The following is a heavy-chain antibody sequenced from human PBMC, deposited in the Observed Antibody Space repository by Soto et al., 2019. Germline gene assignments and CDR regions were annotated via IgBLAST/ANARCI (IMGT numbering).Heavy chain of an antibody. CDR1: GGSFSGYY. J-gene: IGHJ6*02. D-gene: IGHD2-2*01. V-gene: IGHV4-34*01. CDR3: ARERVVVVPAAIVGQDGMDV. CDR2: INHSGST. Sequence: SETLSLTCAVYGGSFSGYYWSWIRQPPGKGLEWIGEINHSGSTNYNPSLKSRVTISVDTSKNQFSLKLSSVTAADTAVYYCARERVVVVPAAIVGQDGMDVWGQGTTVTVSS.